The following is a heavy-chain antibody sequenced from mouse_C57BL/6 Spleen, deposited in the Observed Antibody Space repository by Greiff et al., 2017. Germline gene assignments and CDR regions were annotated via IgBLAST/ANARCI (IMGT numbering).Heavy chain of an antibody. CDR3: ARRRADYYGDFFDY. CDR2: INPNNGGT. Sequence: VQLKQSGPELVKPGASVKIPCKASGYTFTDYNMDWVKQSHGKSLEWIGDINPNNGGTIYNQKFKGKATLTVDKSSSTAYMELRSLTSEDTAVYYCARRRADYYGDFFDYWGQGTTLTVSS. CDR1: GYTFTDYN. J-gene: IGHJ2*01. D-gene: IGHD1-1*01. V-gene: IGHV1-18*01.